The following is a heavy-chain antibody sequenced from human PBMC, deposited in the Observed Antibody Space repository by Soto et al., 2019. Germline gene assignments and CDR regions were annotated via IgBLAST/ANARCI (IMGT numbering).Heavy chain of an antibody. J-gene: IGHJ5*02. Sequence: QVQLVQSGAEVKKPGSSVKVSCKASGGTFSSYTISWVRQAPGQGLEWMGRIIPILGIANYAQKFQGRVTTTADKSTSTAYMELSSLRSEDTAVYYCTVVVVAARNWFDPWGQGTLVTVSS. CDR2: IIPILGIA. CDR1: GGTFSSYT. D-gene: IGHD2-15*01. V-gene: IGHV1-69*02. CDR3: TVVVVAARNWFDP.